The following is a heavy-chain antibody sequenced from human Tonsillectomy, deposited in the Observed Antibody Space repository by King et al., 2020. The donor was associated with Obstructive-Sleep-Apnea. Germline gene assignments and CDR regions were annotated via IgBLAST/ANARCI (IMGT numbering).Heavy chain of an antibody. J-gene: IGHJ4*02. CDR3: ARARGVGDPISGYTSYFDY. V-gene: IGHV4-59*01. CDR2: IYYSGST. CDR1: GGSFSSYY. D-gene: IGHD5-12*01. Sequence: QLQESGPGLVKPSETLSLTCTVSGGSFSSYYWSWIRQPPGKGLEWIGYIYYSGSTNYNPSLKSRVTISVDTPKSQFSLKLSSVSAADTAVYYCARARGVGDPISGYTSYFDYWGQGTLVTVSS.